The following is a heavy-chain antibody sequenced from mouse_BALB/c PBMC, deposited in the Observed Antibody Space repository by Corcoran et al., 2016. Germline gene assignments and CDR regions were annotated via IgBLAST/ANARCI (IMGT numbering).Heavy chain of an antibody. CDR3: AALTEVYFDY. V-gene: IGHV1S136*01. CDR1: GYTFTSYV. J-gene: IGHJ2*01. CDR2: INPYNDGT. Sequence: EVQLQQSGPELVKPGASVKMSCKAAGYTFTSYVMHWVKQKPGQGLEWIGFINPYNDGTKYNEKFKGKATLTSDKSSSTAYMELSSLTSEDSAVYYCAALTEVYFDYWGQGTTLTVSS. D-gene: IGHD2-13*01.